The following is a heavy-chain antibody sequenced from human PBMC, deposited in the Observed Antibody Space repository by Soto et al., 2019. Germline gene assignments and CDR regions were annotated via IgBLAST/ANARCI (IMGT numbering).Heavy chain of an antibody. CDR3: ARFYDILTGYWPEYYYYGMDV. CDR1: CYTITSYV. CDR2: ISAYNGNT. V-gene: IGHV1-18*01. D-gene: IGHD3-9*01. Sequence: SVDLCCKSSCYTITSYVLSWVQQSPEQWLEVMGWISAYNGNTNYSQKLQGRVTMTTDTSTSTAYMELRSLRSDDTAVYYCARFYDILTGYWPEYYYYGMDVWGQGTTVTGSS. J-gene: IGHJ6*01.